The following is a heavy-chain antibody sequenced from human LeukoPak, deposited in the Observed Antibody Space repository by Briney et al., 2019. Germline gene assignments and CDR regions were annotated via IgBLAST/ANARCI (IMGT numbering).Heavy chain of an antibody. CDR2: INSDGSNT. D-gene: IGHD6-13*01. J-gene: IGHJ4*02. V-gene: IGHV3-74*01. CDR3: TRGSSWPPLDY. CDR1: GFIFSSYS. Sequence: GGSLRLSCAASGFIFSSYSMSWVRQAPGKGLVWVSRINSDGSNTIYEDSVKGRFTISRDNAKNTLYLEMNSLRAEDTAVYYCTRGSSWPPLDYWGQGTLVTVSS.